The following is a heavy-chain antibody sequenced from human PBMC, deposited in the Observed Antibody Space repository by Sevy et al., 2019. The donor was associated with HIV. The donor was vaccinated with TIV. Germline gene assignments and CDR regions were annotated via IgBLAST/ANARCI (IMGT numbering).Heavy chain of an antibody. Sequence: GGSLRLSCAASGFSFSSYSMNWVRQAPGKGLEWVSFISSSSRTMYYADSVKGRFTISRDNAKKSLSLQMSSLRDEDTAMYYCARHIAIVGATGSDYWGQGTLVTVSS. CDR2: ISSSSRTM. CDR1: GFSFSSYS. J-gene: IGHJ4*02. V-gene: IGHV3-48*02. CDR3: ARHIAIVGATGSDY. D-gene: IGHD1-26*01.